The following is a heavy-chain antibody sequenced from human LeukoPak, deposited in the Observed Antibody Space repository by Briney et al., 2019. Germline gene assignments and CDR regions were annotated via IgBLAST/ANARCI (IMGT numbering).Heavy chain of an antibody. J-gene: IGHJ6*02. CDR3: ARDHCSSSSCRGYYYYGMDV. V-gene: IGHV3-7*01. CDR1: GFTFSSYW. D-gene: IGHD2-2*01. CDR2: IKQDGSEK. Sequence: PGGSLRLSCAASGFTFSSYWMSWVRQAPGKGLEWVANIKQDGSEKYYVDSVKGRFTISRDNAKNSLYLQMNSLRAEDTAVYYCARDHCSSSSCRGYYYYGMDVWGQGTTVTVSS.